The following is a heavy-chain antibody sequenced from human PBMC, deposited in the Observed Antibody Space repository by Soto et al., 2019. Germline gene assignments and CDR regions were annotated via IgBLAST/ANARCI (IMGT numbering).Heavy chain of an antibody. D-gene: IGHD2-8*02. V-gene: IGHV3-30-3*01. J-gene: IGHJ6*02. Sequence: GGSLRLSCAASGFTFSSYAMHWVRQAPGRGLEWVALISFDGSSKYYADSVKGRFTISRDNSNNTLYLQMNSLRAEDTAVYYCARDLAVVVYATLGYYYYGMDLWGQGTTVTVYS. CDR1: GFTFSSYA. CDR2: ISFDGSSK. CDR3: ARDLAVVVYATLGYYYYGMDL.